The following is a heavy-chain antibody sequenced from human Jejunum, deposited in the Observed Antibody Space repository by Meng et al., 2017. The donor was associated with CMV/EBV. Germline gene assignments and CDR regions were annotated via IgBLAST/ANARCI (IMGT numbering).Heavy chain of an antibody. Sequence: SYAMSWVRQAPGKGLASVSPISGSGGNTYHADSVEGRFTISRDNFKHTVYLEMNSLRAEDTAVYYCARVRIVCSSTSCYPNWFDPWGQGTQVTVSS. CDR2: ISGSGGNT. CDR3: ARVRIVCSSTSCYPNWFDP. V-gene: IGHV3-23*01. J-gene: IGHJ5*02. D-gene: IGHD2-2*01. CDR1: SYA.